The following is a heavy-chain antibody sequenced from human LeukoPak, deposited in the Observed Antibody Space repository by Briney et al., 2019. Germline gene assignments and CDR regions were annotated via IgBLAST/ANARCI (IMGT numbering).Heavy chain of an antibody. CDR3: ASQDIVVVPAAMAAFDY. D-gene: IGHD2-2*01. J-gene: IGHJ4*02. V-gene: IGHV4-39*01. CDR1: GGSISSSSYY. Sequence: TSSETLSLTCTVSGGSISSSSYYWGWIRQPPGKGLEWIGSIYYSGSTYYNPSLKSRVTISVDTPKNQFSLKLSSVTAADTAVYYCASQDIVVVPAAMAAFDYWGQGTLVTVSS. CDR2: IYYSGST.